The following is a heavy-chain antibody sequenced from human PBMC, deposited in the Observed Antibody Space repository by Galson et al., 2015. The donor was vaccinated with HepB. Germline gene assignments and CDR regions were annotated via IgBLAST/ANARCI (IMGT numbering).Heavy chain of an antibody. CDR2: IWYDGSNK. J-gene: IGHJ4*02. D-gene: IGHD6-6*01. CDR3: ARDSHEYSSMRSDFDY. CDR1: GFTFSSYG. V-gene: IGHV3-33*01. Sequence: SLRLSCAASGFTFSSYGMHWVRQAPGKGLEWVAAIWYDGSNKYYADSVKGRFTISRDNSKNTLYLQMNSLRAEDTAVYYCARDSHEYSSMRSDFDYWGQGTLVTVSS.